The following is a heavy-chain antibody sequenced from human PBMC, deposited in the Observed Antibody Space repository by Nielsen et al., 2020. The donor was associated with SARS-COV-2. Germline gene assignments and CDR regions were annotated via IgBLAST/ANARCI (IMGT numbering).Heavy chain of an antibody. CDR3: TTRTFYLDY. CDR1: GFTFSAYY. Sequence: GESLKISCAASGFTFSAYYMTWIRQAPGKGLEWLSYISDSGAYTNYADSVKGRFTISRDNAKNSLFLQMNSLRAEDTALYYCTTRTFYLDYWGQGTLVTVSS. CDR2: ISDSGAYT. V-gene: IGHV3-11*03. D-gene: IGHD1-1*01. J-gene: IGHJ4*02.